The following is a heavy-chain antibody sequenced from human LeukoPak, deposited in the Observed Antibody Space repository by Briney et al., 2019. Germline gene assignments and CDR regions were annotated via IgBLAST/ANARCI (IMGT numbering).Heavy chain of an antibody. Sequence: SETLSLTCTVSGGSISSYYWSWIRQPPGKGLEWIGYIYYSGSTNYNPSLKNRVTISVDTSKNQFSLKLSSVTAADTAVYYCASIDMAAAGNVDYWGQGTLVTVSS. CDR3: ASIDMAAAGNVDY. D-gene: IGHD6-13*01. V-gene: IGHV4-59*01. CDR1: GGSISSYY. CDR2: IYYSGST. J-gene: IGHJ4*02.